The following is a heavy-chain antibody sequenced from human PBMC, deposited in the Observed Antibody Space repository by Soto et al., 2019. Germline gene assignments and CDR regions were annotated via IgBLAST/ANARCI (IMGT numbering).Heavy chain of an antibody. CDR2: IYYSGST. J-gene: IGHJ4*02. V-gene: IGHV4-59*01. Sequence: QVQLQESGPGLVKPSETLSLTCTVAGGSISSYYWSWIRQSPGKGLEWIGYIYYSGSTNYNPSLKSRVTTSVDTSKNQFSLKLSSVTAADTAVYYCARAPGYSSGWYGEFDYWGQGTLVTVSS. CDR1: GGSISSYY. CDR3: ARAPGYSSGWYGEFDY. D-gene: IGHD6-19*01.